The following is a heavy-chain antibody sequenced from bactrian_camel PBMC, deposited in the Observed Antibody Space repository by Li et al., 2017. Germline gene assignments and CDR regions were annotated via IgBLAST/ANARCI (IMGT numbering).Heavy chain of an antibody. Sequence: HVQLVESGGGSVQTGGSLRLSCAISGYISRSYCLGWFRQAPGKEREAVAFIANDYGTTWYADSVKGRFTISQDNGKNTVYLQMNSLKPEDTAVYYCASDHVGMTPCMKVDDTHGNHWGQGTQVTVS. D-gene: IGHD5*01. V-gene: IGHV3S63*01. J-gene: IGHJ4*01. CDR3: ASDHVGMTPCMKVDDTHGNH. CDR2: IANDYGTT. CDR1: GYISRSYC.